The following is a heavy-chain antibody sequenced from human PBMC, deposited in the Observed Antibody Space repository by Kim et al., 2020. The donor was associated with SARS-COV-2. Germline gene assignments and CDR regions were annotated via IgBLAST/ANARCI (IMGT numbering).Heavy chain of an antibody. V-gene: IGHV1-69*01. D-gene: IGHD3-22*01. J-gene: IGHJ4*02. CDR3: ARGGNDSSGYYYGDFDY. Sequence: FQGRVTITADESTSTAYMELSSLRSEDTAVYYCARGGNDSSGYYYGDFDYWGQGTLVTVSS.